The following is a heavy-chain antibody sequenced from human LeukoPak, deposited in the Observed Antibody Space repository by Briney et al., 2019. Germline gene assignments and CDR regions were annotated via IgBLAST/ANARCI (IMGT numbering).Heavy chain of an antibody. CDR2: IYTSGST. Sequence: KPSETLSLTCTVSGGSISSYYWSWIRQPAGKGLEWIGRIYTSGSTNYNPSLKSRVTMSVDTSKNQFSLKLSSVTAADTAVYYCARAAIVVVPAAMALDAFDIWGQGTMVTVSS. V-gene: IGHV4-4*07. J-gene: IGHJ3*02. CDR1: GGSISSYY. D-gene: IGHD2-2*01. CDR3: ARAAIVVVPAAMALDAFDI.